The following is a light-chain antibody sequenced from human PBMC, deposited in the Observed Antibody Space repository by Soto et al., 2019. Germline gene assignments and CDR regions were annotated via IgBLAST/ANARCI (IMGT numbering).Light chain of an antibody. J-gene: IGLJ1*01. CDR2: DVS. V-gene: IGLV2-14*01. CDR3: SSYTVISTDV. Sequence: QSALTQPASGSGSPGQSIAISCTGTSSDVGGYNYVSWYQQHPGKVPKLLINDVSNRPSGVSSRFSGSKSGNTASLTISGLQAEDEADYYCSSYTVISTDVFGSGTKLTVL. CDR1: SSDVGGYNY.